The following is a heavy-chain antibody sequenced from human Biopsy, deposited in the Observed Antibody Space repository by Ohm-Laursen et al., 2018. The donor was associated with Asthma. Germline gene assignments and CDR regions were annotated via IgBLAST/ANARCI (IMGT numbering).Heavy chain of an antibody. CDR2: FDIEDGEA. V-gene: IGHV1-24*01. CDR1: GDTFTERS. Sequence: ASVKVSCKVSGDTFTERSIHWVRQAPGKGLEWMGGFDIEDGEASYAQKFKGRVTLTEDPSTDTVYMELSSLRSEDTAVYYCARSSHINWGGYFDYWGQGTLVTVSS. CDR3: ARSSHINWGGYFDY. D-gene: IGHD7-27*01. J-gene: IGHJ4*02.